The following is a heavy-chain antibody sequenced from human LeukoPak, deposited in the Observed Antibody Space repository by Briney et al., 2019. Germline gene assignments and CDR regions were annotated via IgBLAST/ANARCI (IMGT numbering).Heavy chain of an antibody. J-gene: IGHJ5*02. CDR1: GFNFNTYG. CDR3: ASLGAFSSNHVLRWFDP. Sequence: GGSLRLSCVASGFNFNTYGMHWVRQAPGKGLEWMASIWYDGTNENYADSVKGRFTISRDNSKNTLYLQMNSLRGEDTAFYYCASLGAFSSNHVLRWFDPWGQETLVTVSS. CDR2: IWYDGTNE. D-gene: IGHD2/OR15-2a*01. V-gene: IGHV3-33*01.